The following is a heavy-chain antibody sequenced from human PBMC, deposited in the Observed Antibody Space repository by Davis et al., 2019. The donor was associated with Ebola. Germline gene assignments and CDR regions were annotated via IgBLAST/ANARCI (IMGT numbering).Heavy chain of an antibody. Sequence: GESLKISCTASGFTFGDYAMNWVRQAPGKGLEWVGFIRSKAYRGTAAYAASVRGRFTISRDDSNSIAHLQMNSLKTEDTAVYYCTRGVVVVAAGFVYFDYWGQGTLVTVSS. CDR2: IRSKAYRGTA. CDR1: GFTFGDYA. J-gene: IGHJ4*02. CDR3: TRGVVVVAAGFVYFDY. D-gene: IGHD2-15*01. V-gene: IGHV3-49*04.